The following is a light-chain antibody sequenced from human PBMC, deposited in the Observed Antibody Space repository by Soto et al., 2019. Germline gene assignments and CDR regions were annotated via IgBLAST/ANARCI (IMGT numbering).Light chain of an antibody. J-gene: IGKJ5*01. Sequence: AIQLTQSPSSLSASVGDRVTITCRASQGISTALAWYQQKPGKPPKLLISDSSILESGVPSRFGGSGSGTDFTLTISSLQPEDFATYYCHQFDTYPRTFGQGTRLDFK. V-gene: IGKV1-13*02. CDR3: HQFDTYPRT. CDR1: QGISTA. CDR2: DSS.